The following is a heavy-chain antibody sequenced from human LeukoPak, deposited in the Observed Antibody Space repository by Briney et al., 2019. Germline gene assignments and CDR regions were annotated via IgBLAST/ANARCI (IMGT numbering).Heavy chain of an antibody. V-gene: IGHV3-74*01. CDR1: GFTFSSYW. CDR3: TRLSNHYDILTGYYNYFDY. D-gene: IGHD3-9*01. J-gene: IGHJ4*02. Sequence: PGGSLRLSCAASGFTFSSYWVHWVRQAPGKGLVWVSRINSDGSSTSYADSVKGRFTISRDNAKNTLYLQMNSLRAEDTAVYYCTRLSNHYDILTGYYNYFDYWGQGTLVTVSS. CDR2: INSDGSST.